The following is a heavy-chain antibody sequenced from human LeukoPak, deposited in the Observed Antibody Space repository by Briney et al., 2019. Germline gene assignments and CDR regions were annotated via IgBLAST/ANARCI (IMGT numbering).Heavy chain of an antibody. D-gene: IGHD6-19*01. CDR3: AREEQWLVRN. CDR2: VYSSGRA. Sequence: SSETLSLTCAVYGGSFSGYYWSWIRQPPGKGLEWIGSVYSSGRAYYNPSLTSRVTVSADTSKNQFSLKLSSVTAADTAVYYCAREEQWLVRNWGQGTLVTVSS. J-gene: IGHJ4*02. CDR1: GGSFSGYY. V-gene: IGHV4-34*01.